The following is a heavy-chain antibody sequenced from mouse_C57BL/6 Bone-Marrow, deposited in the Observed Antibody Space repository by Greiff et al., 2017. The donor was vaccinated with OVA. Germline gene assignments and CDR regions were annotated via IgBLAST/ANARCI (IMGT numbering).Heavy chain of an antibody. CDR3: ARAGLLRLYYFDY. D-gene: IGHD1-1*01. CDR2: IYPGSGNT. Sequence: QVQLQQSGAELVRPGASVKLSCKASGYTFTDYYINWVKQRPGQGLEWIARIYPGSGNTYYNEKFKGKATLTAEKSSSTAYLQLSSLTSEDSAVYCCARAGLLRLYYFDYWGQGTTLTVSA. V-gene: IGHV1-76*01. J-gene: IGHJ2*01. CDR1: GYTFTDYY.